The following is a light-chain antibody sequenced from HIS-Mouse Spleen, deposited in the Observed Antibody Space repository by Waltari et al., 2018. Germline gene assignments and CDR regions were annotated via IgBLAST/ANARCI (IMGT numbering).Light chain of an antibody. CDR2: EGS. Sequence: QSALTQPASASGSQRQPITLSCTGTSSDVGCYELVTWYQQPPGKTPNLMIYEGSKRPSGVSNRFSGSKSGNTASLTISGLQAEDEADYYCCSYAGSSTWVFGGGTKLTAL. CDR3: CSYAGSSTWV. CDR1: SSDVGCYEL. J-gene: IGLJ3*02. V-gene: IGLV2-23*01.